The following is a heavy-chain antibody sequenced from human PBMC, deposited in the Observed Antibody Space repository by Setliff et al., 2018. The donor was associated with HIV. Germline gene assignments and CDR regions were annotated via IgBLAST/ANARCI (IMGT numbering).Heavy chain of an antibody. J-gene: IGHJ4*02. Sequence: LSLTCTVSSDSIRFYYWTWIRQPPGKGLEWIGNIYYTGSTNYNPSLKSRITISIDTSKSQFSLKLTSVAAADTAVYYCARDSGGYNYGFAVGSFDYWGQGALVTVSS. CDR1: SDSIRFYY. CDR3: ARDSGGYNYGFAVGSFDY. V-gene: IGHV4-59*01. D-gene: IGHD5-18*01. CDR2: IYYTGST.